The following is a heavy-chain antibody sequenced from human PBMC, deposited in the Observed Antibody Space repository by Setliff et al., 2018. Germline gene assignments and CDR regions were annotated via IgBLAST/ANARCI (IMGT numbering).Heavy chain of an antibody. CDR1: GGSISSGGYY. Sequence: ASETLSLTCTVSGGSISSGGYYWSWIRQHPGKGLEWIGYIYYSGSTYYNPSLKSRVTISVDTSKNQFSLKLSSVTAADTAVYYCARDRRIVGARHAFDIWGQGTMVT. CDR3: ARDRRIVGARHAFDI. CDR2: IYYSGST. J-gene: IGHJ3*02. V-gene: IGHV4-31*03. D-gene: IGHD1-26*01.